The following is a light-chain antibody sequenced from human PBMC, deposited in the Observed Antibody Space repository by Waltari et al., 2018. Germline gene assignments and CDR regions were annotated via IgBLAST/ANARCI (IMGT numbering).Light chain of an antibody. CDR3: QQYGSSVLYT. V-gene: IGKV3-20*01. CDR1: QSLTKRY. CDR2: GAS. J-gene: IGKJ2*01. Sequence: VLTQSPGTLSLSPGERATLSCRASQSLTKRYLAWYQQKQVQAPRLLIYGASSRAAGIPDRFSGSGSVTDFTLTISRLGPEDFAVYYCQQYGSSVLYTFGQGTKLEIK.